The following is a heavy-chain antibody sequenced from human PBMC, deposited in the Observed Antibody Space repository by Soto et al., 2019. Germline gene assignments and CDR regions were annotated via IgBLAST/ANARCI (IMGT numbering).Heavy chain of an antibody. Sequence: QLLESGPGLVKPSETLSLTCSVSGASIRNYYWHWVRQLPGKGLEWVSGISSDGDTIAYADSVQGRFTVFRDNAKNSLYLQMNSLRAEDTALYYCTKGGYDLIYYFGMDVWGQGTTVTVSS. CDR3: TKGGYDLIYYFGMDV. J-gene: IGHJ6*02. D-gene: IGHD5-12*01. CDR2: ISSDGDTI. V-gene: IGHV3-9*01. CDR1: GASIRNYY.